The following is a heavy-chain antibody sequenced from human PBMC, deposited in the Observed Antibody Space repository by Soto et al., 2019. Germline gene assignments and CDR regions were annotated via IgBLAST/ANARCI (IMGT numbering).Heavy chain of an antibody. CDR2: VKSKTDGGTI. V-gene: IGHV3-15*01. J-gene: IGHJ4*02. D-gene: IGHD5-12*01. Sequence: EVQLVESGGGLVKPGGSLRLSCAASGFTFSNAWMTWVRQAPGKGLEWVGGVKSKTDGGTIDYAAPVKDRFTISRDDSKNTLYRQMNSLKTEDAAVYYCIGTYSGSSMRFDYWGQGTLVTVSS. CDR3: IGTYSGSSMRFDY. CDR1: GFTFSNAW.